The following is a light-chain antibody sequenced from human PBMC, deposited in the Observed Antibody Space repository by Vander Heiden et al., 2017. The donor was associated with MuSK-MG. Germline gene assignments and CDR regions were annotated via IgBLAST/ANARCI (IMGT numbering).Light chain of an antibody. CDR2: AAS. J-gene: IGKJ4*01. V-gene: IGKV1-9*01. Sequence: DIQFTQFPSFLSASVGDRVTITCRASQGISSYLAWYQQKPGKAPNLLIYAASTLQSGVPSRFSGSESGTEFTLTISSLQPEDFATYYCQQLNIYPLTFGGGTKVEIK. CDR1: QGISSY. CDR3: QQLNIYPLT.